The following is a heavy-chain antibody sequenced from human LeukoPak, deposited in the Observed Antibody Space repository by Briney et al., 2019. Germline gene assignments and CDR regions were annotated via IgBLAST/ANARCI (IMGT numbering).Heavy chain of an antibody. CDR1: GFTFSNAW. Sequence: GGSLRLSCAASGFTFSNAWMSWVRRAPGKGLEWVGRIKSKPDGGTTDYAAPVKGRFTISRDDSKNTLHLQMNSLKTEDTAVYYCSTDQLVYGMDVWGQGTTVTVSS. V-gene: IGHV3-15*01. CDR3: STDQLVYGMDV. J-gene: IGHJ6*02. D-gene: IGHD1-1*01. CDR2: IKSKPDGGTT.